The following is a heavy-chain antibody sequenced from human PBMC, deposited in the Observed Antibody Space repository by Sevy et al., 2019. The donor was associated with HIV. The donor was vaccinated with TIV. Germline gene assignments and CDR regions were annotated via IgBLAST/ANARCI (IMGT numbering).Heavy chain of an antibody. CDR2: IRSKAYGGTT. Sequence: GGSLRLSCTASGFTFGDYAMSWFRQAPGKGLEWVGFIRSKAYGGTTEYAASVKGRFTISRDDSKSTAYLQMNSLKTEDTAVYYCTRAAIQLWLNDAFDIWGQGTMVTVSS. CDR3: TRAAIQLWLNDAFDI. CDR1: GFTFGDYA. J-gene: IGHJ3*02. D-gene: IGHD5-18*01. V-gene: IGHV3-49*03.